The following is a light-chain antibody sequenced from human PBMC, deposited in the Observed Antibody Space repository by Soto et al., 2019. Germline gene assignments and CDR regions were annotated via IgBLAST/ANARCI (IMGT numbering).Light chain of an antibody. J-gene: IGLJ3*02. CDR1: SSDVGAYNY. CDR3: SSYTSSSTVV. CDR2: DVT. V-gene: IGLV2-14*01. Sequence: QSALTQPASVSGSPGQSVTISCSGSSSDVGAYNYVSWYQRHPGKAPKLMIYDVTNRPSGVSNRLSGSKSGNTASLTISGLQAEDEADYFCSSYTSSSTVVFGGGTQLTVL.